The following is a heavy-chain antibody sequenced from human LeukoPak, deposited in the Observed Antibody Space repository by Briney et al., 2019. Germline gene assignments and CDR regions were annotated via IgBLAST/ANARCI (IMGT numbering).Heavy chain of an antibody. CDR1: GFTFSGSA. J-gene: IGHJ4*02. Sequence: GGSLTLSCAASGFTFSGSAMHWVRQDSGKGMEWVGRIRRKANGYATAYAASVKGRFTISRDDSKNTAYLQMNSLKTEDTAVYYCTRRTENYYDSSSFDYWGQGTLVTVSS. CDR3: TRRTENYYDSSSFDY. V-gene: IGHV3-73*01. D-gene: IGHD3-22*01. CDR2: IRRKANGYAT.